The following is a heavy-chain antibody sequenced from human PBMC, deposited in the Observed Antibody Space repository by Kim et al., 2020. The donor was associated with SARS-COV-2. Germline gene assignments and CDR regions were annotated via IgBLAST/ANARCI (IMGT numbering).Heavy chain of an antibody. Sequence: SETLSLTCTVSGGSISSGGYYWSWIRQHPGKGLEWIGYIYYSGSTYYNPSLKSRVTISVDTSKNQFSLKLSSVTAADTAVYYCARERVTATPNYYYYYGMDVWGQGTTVTVSS. D-gene: IGHD2-21*02. J-gene: IGHJ6*02. CDR1: GGSISSGGYY. V-gene: IGHV4-31*03. CDR3: ARERVTATPNYYYYYGMDV. CDR2: IYYSGST.